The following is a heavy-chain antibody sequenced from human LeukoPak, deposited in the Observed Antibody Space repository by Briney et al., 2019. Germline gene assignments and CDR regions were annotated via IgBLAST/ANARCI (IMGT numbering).Heavy chain of an antibody. Sequence: GGSLRLSCVASAFTFNNYWMHRVRQAPGKGLEWVSSISSSSSYIYYADSVKGRFTISRDNAKNSLYLQMNSLRAEDTAVYYCARDPGDCSGGSCYSDWGQGTLVTVSS. D-gene: IGHD2-15*01. CDR3: ARDPGDCSGGSCYSD. V-gene: IGHV3-21*01. CDR1: AFTFNNYW. J-gene: IGHJ4*02. CDR2: ISSSSSYI.